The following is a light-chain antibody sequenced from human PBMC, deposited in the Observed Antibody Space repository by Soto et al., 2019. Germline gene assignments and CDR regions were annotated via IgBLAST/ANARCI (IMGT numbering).Light chain of an antibody. CDR1: SSDVGAYIY. J-gene: IGLJ1*01. Sequence: QSALTQPRSVSGSPGQSVTFSCTGTSSDVGAYIYVSWYQQHPGKAPKLIIYDVIKRPSAVPDRFSGSKSGNTASLTISGLQAEDEADYYCCSYAGSYTHVFGTGTKVTVL. CDR3: CSYAGSYTHV. CDR2: DVI. V-gene: IGLV2-11*01.